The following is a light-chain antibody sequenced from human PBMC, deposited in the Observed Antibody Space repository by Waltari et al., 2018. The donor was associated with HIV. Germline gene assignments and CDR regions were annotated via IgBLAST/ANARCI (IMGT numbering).Light chain of an antibody. CDR2: DGS. CDR1: SSDVGGYNY. V-gene: IGLV2-11*01. J-gene: IGLJ1*01. CDR3: CSYAGSYV. Sequence: QSALTQPRPVSGSPGPSVTISCTGTSSDVGGYNYVSWYQQHPGKAPKLMIYDGSKRPPGVPDRFTGAKSGNTASLSISALQDEDEADYYCCSYAGSYVFGTGTKVTVL.